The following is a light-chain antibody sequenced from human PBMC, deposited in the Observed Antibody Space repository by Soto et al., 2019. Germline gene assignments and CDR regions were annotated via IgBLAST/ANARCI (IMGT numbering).Light chain of an antibody. V-gene: IGKV1-12*01. CDR1: QGISSW. CDR2: AAS. J-gene: IGKJ4*01. Sequence: DIQMTQSPSSVSASVGDRVTITCRASQGISSWVAWYQQKPGKAPNLLIYAASSLQSGVPSRFSGSGSGTEFTLTISSLRPEDLATYYCQQADTFPLTFGGGTKVEIK. CDR3: QQADTFPLT.